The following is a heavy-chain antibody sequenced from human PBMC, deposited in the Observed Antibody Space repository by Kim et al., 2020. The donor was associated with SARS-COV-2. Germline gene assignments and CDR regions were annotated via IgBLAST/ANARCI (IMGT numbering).Heavy chain of an antibody. V-gene: IGHV3-53*01. CDR2: IYSGGST. D-gene: IGHD5-18*01. J-gene: IGHJ4*02. CDR1: GFTVSSNY. Sequence: GGSLRLSCAASGFTVSSNYMSWVRQAPGKGLEWVSVIYSGGSTYYADSVKGRFTISRDNSKNPLYLQMNSLRAEDTAVYYCARSRGDTARANRYYFDYWGQGTLVTVSS. CDR3: ARSRGDTARANRYYFDY.